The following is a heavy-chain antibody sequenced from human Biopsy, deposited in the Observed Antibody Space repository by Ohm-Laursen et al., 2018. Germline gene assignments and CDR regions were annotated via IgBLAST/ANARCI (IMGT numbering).Heavy chain of an antibody. CDR1: YGSISGHF. J-gene: IGHJ4*02. Sequence: TLTLTCAVTYGSISGHFWSWIRQAPGKGLEWIGYVYYNGNTNYSPSLKSRATISLDTSKDRFSLKLNSVTAADTAVYFCARDSRGGHLNTTLITGKNLDSWGQGILVTVSS. D-gene: IGHD3-16*01. CDR2: VYYNGNT. CDR3: ARDSRGGHLNTTLITGKNLDS. V-gene: IGHV4-59*11.